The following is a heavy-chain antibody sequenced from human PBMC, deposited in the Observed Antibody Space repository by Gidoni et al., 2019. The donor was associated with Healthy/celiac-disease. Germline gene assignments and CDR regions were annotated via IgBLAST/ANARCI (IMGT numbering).Heavy chain of an antibody. Sequence: GGYYWSWIRQHPGKGLEWIGYIYYSGSTYYNPSLKSRVTISVDTSKNQFSLKLSSVTAADTAVYYCARERTVIRAFDIWRQGTMVTVSS. CDR2: IYYSGST. V-gene: IGHV4-31*02. J-gene: IGHJ3*02. CDR3: ARERTVIRAFDI. D-gene: IGHD4-17*01. CDR1: GGYY.